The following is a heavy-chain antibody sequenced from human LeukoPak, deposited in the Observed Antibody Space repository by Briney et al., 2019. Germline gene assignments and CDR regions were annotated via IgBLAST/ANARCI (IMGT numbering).Heavy chain of an antibody. J-gene: IGHJ5*02. CDR3: ARRSLREAYNRFDP. CDR2: MSHSGSA. CDR1: GGSDATSSYY. D-gene: IGHD3-10*01. V-gene: IGHV4-39*01. Sequence: SETLSLTCTVSGGSDATSSYYWGWIRQPPGKGLEWIGSMSHSGSAFYNPSLKSRVSISVDTSKNQFSLRVTSVTAADTALYYCARRSLREAYNRFDPWGQGTLVTVSS.